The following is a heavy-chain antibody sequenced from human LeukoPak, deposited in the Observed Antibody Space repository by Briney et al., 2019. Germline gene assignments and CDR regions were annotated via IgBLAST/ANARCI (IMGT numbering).Heavy chain of an antibody. J-gene: IGHJ5*02. D-gene: IGHD3-16*01. V-gene: IGHV4-4*09. Sequence: SETLSLTCTVSGGSISSYYWSWIRQPPGKGLEWIGYIYTSGSTNYNPSLKSRVTISVDTSKNQFSLKLSSLTAADTAVYYWGRLGFLRLGGSWGNWFDPGGQGTLVTVSS. CDR1: GGSISSYY. CDR2: IYTSGST. CDR3: GRLGFLRLGGSWGNWFDP.